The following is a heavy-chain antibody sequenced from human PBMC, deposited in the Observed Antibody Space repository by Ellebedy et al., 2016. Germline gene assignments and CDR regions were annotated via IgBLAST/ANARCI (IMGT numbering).Heavy chain of an antibody. CDR2: ISSGGGTI. CDR1: GFTFSSYS. Sequence: GESLKISCAASGFTFSSYSMNWVRQAPGKGLEWLSYISSGGGTIYYADSVKGRFTISRDNAKNSLYLEMNSLRDEDTAVYYCARRLNSVTYSFDYWGQGTLVTVSS. CDR3: ARRLNSVTYSFDY. D-gene: IGHD1-26*01. J-gene: IGHJ4*02. V-gene: IGHV3-48*02.